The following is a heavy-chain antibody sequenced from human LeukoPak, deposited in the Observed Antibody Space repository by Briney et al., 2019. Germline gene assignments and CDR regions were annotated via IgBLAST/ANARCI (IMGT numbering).Heavy chain of an antibody. CDR1: GFTFSSYW. CDR3: ARDRSTWYKDFEY. V-gene: IGHV3-74*01. D-gene: IGHD6-13*01. Sequence: PGGSLRLSCVASGFTFSSYWMHWVRQDPRKGLVWVSRINGDGRNINYADSVRGRFTISRDNAKNTLYLQMNTLRVEDTAVYYCARDRSTWYKDFEYWGQGTLVTVSS. CDR2: INGDGRNI. J-gene: IGHJ4*02.